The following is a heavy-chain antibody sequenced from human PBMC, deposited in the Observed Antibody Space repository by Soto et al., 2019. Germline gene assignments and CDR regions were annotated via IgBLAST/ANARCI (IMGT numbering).Heavy chain of an antibody. V-gene: IGHV3-30*18. CDR1: GFTFSSYG. J-gene: IGHJ4*02. CDR2: ISYDGSNK. CDR3: EKGRRDGYNSYYFDY. Sequence: PGGSLRLSCAASGFTFSSYGMHWVRQAPGKGLEWVAVISYDGSNKYYADSVKGRFTISRDNSKNTLYLQMNSLRAEDTAVYYCEKGRRDGYNSYYFDYWGQGTLVTVSS. D-gene: IGHD5-12*01.